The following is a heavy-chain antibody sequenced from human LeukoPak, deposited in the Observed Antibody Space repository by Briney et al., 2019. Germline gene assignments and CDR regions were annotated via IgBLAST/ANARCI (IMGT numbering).Heavy chain of an antibody. J-gene: IGHJ6*02. CDR1: GGTFSSYA. CDR2: IIPIFGTA. V-gene: IGHV1-69*13. CDR3: ARDDCSTSCYTGFYYYYGMDV. Sequence: SVKVSCKASGGTFSSYAISWVRQDPGQGLERMGGIIPIFGTANYAQKFQGRVTITADESTSTAYMELSSLRSEDTAVYYCARDDCSTSCYTGFYYYYGMDVWGQGTTVTVSS. D-gene: IGHD2-2*02.